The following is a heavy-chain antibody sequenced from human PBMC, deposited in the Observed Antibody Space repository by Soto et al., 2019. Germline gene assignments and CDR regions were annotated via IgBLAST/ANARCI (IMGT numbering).Heavy chain of an antibody. CDR2: ITGSGGGT. J-gene: IGHJ6*02. CDR3: AKADDFWSGYHIYYYYGMDV. D-gene: IGHD3-3*01. CDR1: GFTFTIYA. Sequence: PGGSLRLSCAASGFTFTIYAMSWVRQAPGKGLEWVSDITGSGGGTYYADSVKGRFTISRDNSKHTLYLQMNSLRAEDTAVYYCAKADDFWSGYHIYYYYGMDVWGQGTTVTVSS. V-gene: IGHV3-23*01.